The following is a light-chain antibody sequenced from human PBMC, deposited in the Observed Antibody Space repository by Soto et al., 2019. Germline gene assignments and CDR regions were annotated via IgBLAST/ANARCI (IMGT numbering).Light chain of an antibody. CDR3: MQALQIRT. Sequence: DIVMTQSPLSLPVTPGEPASISCRSSQSLLHSNGYNYLDWYLQKPGQSPQLLIYLGSNRSSGVPDRFSGSGSGTDFTLKISRVEAEDVGVYYCMQALQIRTFGQGTRLEI. V-gene: IGKV2-28*01. CDR2: LGS. CDR1: QSLLHSNGYNY. J-gene: IGKJ5*01.